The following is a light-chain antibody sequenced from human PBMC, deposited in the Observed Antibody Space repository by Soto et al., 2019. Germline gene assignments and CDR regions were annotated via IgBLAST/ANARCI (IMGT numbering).Light chain of an antibody. CDR2: DAS. V-gene: IGKV1-5*01. CDR1: QSVSGW. J-gene: IGKJ5*01. CDR3: QQYDSFSVT. Sequence: DIQMTQSPSTLPASVGDTVTVTCRASQSVSGWLAWYQQTQGEAPKIXIYDASALPRGVPSRFSGSGAGPKFTLTIASLQPDDFATYYCQQYDSFSVTFGQGTRLEIK.